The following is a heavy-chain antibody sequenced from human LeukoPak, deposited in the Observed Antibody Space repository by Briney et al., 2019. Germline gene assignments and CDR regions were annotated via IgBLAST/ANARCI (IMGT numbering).Heavy chain of an antibody. CDR3: ARGYTIFGVAPSDY. CDR2: ISSSSSYI. Sequence: GGSLRLSCVASGFTFTTYGMNWVRQAPGKGLEWVSSISSSSSYIYYADSVKGRFTISRDNAKNSLYLQMNSLRAEDTAVYYCARGYTIFGVAPSDYWGQGTLVTVSS. CDR1: GFTFTTYG. V-gene: IGHV3-21*01. J-gene: IGHJ4*02. D-gene: IGHD3-3*01.